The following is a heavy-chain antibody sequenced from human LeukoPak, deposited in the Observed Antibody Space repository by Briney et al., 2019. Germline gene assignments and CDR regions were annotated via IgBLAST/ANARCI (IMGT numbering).Heavy chain of an antibody. CDR2: IYSGGST. Sequence: PGGSLRLSCAASGFTVSSNYMSWVRQAPGKGLEWVPVIYSGGSTYHADSVKGRFTISRDNSKNTLYLQMNSLRAEDTAVYYCARWYYDSSGYDAFDIWGQGTMVTVSS. CDR3: ARWYYDSSGYDAFDI. V-gene: IGHV3-53*01. D-gene: IGHD3-22*01. CDR1: GFTVSSNY. J-gene: IGHJ3*02.